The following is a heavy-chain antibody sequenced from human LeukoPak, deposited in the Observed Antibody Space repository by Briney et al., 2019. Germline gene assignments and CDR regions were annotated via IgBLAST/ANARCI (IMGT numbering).Heavy chain of an antibody. CDR2: ISGSGSGGST. V-gene: IGHV3-23*01. CDR1: GFTFSSSA. D-gene: IGHD3-10*02. Sequence: GGSLRLSCAASGFTFSSSAMSWVRQAPGKGLEWVSNISGSGSGGSTYYADSVKGRFTISRDNAKNSLYLQMNSPRAEDTAVYYCAELGITMIGGVWGKGTTVTISS. CDR3: AELGITMIGGV. J-gene: IGHJ6*04.